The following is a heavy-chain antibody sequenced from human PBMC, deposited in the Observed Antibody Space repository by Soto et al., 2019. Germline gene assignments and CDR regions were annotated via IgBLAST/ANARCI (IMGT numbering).Heavy chain of an antibody. CDR3: ARGDYYDFWSGYYSWFDP. J-gene: IGHJ5*02. D-gene: IGHD3-3*01. CDR1: GGSFSGYY. CDR2: INHSGST. Sequence: QVQLQQWGAGLLKPSEILSLTCAVYGGSFSGYYWSWIRQPPGKGLEWIGEINHSGSTNYNPSLKSRVTISVDTSKNQFSLKLSSVTAADTAVYYWARGDYYDFWSGYYSWFDPWGQGTLVTVSS. V-gene: IGHV4-34*01.